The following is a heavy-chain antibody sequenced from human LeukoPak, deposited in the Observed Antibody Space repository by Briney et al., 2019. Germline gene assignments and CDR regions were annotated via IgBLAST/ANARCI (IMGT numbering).Heavy chain of an antibody. Sequence: RASVKVSCKASGYTFTGFYMHWVRQAPGQGFEWMGWINPNTGGTNYAQKFQGRVTMTRDTSITTAYMELSGLTSDDTAVYYCARPNWNDESTAFDIWGQGTMVTVSS. D-gene: IGHD1-1*01. CDR1: GYTFTGFY. V-gene: IGHV1-2*02. J-gene: IGHJ3*02. CDR2: INPNTGGT. CDR3: ARPNWNDESTAFDI.